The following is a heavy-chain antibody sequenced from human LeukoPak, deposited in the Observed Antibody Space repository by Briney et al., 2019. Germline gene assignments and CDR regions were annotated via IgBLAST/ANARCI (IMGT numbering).Heavy chain of an antibody. D-gene: IGHD6-19*01. CDR2: IKEDGSEK. CDR3: ARLVSVGDSSGWYELNWFDP. Sequence: GGSLRLSCAASGFTFSSYWMSWVRQAPGKGLEWVANIKEDGSEKYYVDSVKGRFTISRDNAKNSLYLQMNSLRAGDTAVYYCARLVSVGDSSGWYELNWFDPWGQGTLVTVSS. CDR1: GFTFSSYW. V-gene: IGHV3-7*01. J-gene: IGHJ5*02.